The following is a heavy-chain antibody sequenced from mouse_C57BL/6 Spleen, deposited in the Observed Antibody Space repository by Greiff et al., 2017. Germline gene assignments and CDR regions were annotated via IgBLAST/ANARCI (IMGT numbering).Heavy chain of an antibody. D-gene: IGHD2-1*01. CDR2: IDPSDSET. V-gene: IGHV1-52*01. CDR1: GYTFTSYW. Sequence: QSCKASGYTFTSYWMHWVKQRPIQGLEWIGNIDPSDSETHYNQKFKDKATLTVDKSSSTAYMQLSSLTSEDSAVYYCARAYGNYYYAMDYWGQGTSVTVSS. J-gene: IGHJ4*01. CDR3: ARAYGNYYYAMDY.